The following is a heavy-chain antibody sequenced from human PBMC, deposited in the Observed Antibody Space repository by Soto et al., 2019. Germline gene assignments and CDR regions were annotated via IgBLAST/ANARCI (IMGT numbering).Heavy chain of an antibody. CDR3: ARDPKTSGGQHWAFNYFDS. Sequence: GWSLRLSCAASGFSFSISPMHWVRQAPGKGPEWVALISYDGTNKFYADSVKGRFTISRDNSKSTLYLQVDSLRPEDAAVYYCARDPKTSGGQHWAFNYFDSWGQGTLVTVSS. J-gene: IGHJ4*02. D-gene: IGHD7-27*01. CDR1: GFSFSISP. CDR2: ISYDGTNK. V-gene: IGHV3-30-3*01.